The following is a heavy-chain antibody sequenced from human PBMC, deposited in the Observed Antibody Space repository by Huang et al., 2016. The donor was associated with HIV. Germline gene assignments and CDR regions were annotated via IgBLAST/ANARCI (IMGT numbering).Heavy chain of an antibody. Sequence: QLQLQESGPGLVKPSETLSLTCTVSGASISSSDYYWGWIRQPPWKGLEWIGSIYYSGSTYYNPSLKSRVTISEDTSQNQFSLNLSSVTAADTAVYYCASLPSNQFFDSSGYFDFWGQGTLVTVSS. V-gene: IGHV4-39*01. J-gene: IGHJ4*02. CDR3: ASLPSNQFFDSSGYFDF. CDR2: IYYSGST. CDR1: GASISSSDYY. D-gene: IGHD3-22*01.